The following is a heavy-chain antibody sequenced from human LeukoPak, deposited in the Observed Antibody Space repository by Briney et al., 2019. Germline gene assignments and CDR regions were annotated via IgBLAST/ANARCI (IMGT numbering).Heavy chain of an antibody. J-gene: IGHJ4*02. CDR1: GGSFSGYY. D-gene: IGHD3-10*01. CDR2: INHSGTT. CDR3: ARQNYGSAPLRY. Sequence: SETLSLTCAVYGGSFSGYYWSWIRQPPGKGLEWIGEINHSGTTNYNPSLKSRVTMSVDTSKNQFSLKLTSVTAADTAVYYCARQNYGSAPLRYWGQETLVTVSS. V-gene: IGHV4-34*01.